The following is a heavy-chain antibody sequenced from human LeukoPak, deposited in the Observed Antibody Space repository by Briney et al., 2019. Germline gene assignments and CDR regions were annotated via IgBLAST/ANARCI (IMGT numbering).Heavy chain of an antibody. CDR2: IHPEGNEK. J-gene: IGHJ4*02. Sequence: GGSLRLSCAVYGFTFSNFWMSWVRQAPGRGQEWVANIHPEGNEKYHVESVKGRFTISRDNTKNLLFLQMNGLRVEDTAVYYCARGDDFSGDHWGQGTLVTVSS. V-gene: IGHV3-7*04. D-gene: IGHD1-1*01. CDR3: ARGDDFSGDH. CDR1: GFTFSNFW.